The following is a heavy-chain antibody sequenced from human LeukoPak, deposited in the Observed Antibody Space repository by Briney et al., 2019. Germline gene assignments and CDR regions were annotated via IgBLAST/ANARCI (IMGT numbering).Heavy chain of an antibody. V-gene: IGHV1-69*04. CDR2: IIPILGIA. CDR1: GGTFSSYA. J-gene: IGHJ4*02. Sequence: ASVKVSCKASGGTFSSYAISWGRQAPGQGLEWRGRIIPILGIANYAQKFQGRVTITADKSTSTAYMELSSLRSEDTAVYYCARVWYYDSSGYYSYWGQGTLVTVSS. CDR3: ARVWYYDSSGYYSY. D-gene: IGHD3-22*01.